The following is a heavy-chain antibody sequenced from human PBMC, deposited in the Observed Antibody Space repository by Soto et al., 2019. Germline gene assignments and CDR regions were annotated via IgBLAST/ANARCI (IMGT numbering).Heavy chain of an antibody. V-gene: IGHV1-8*01. Sequence: GASVKVSCKASGYTFTSYDINWVRQATGQGLEWMGWMNPNSGNTGYAQRFQGRVTMTRNTSISTAYMELSSLRSEDTAVYYGARSYSGYDQTFYYWGQGTLVTVSS. CDR1: GYTFTSYD. CDR2: MNPNSGNT. CDR3: ARSYSGYDQTFYY. D-gene: IGHD5-12*01. J-gene: IGHJ4*02.